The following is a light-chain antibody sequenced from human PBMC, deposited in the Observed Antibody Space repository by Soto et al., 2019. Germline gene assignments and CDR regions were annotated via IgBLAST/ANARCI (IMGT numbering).Light chain of an antibody. CDR1: SSDVVSYNY. CDR2: DVS. Sequence: QSVLTQPASVSGSPGQSITISCTGTSSDVVSYNYVSWYQHHPGKAPKLMIYDVSNRPSGVSNRFSGSKSGNTASLSISGLQPEDEADYHCSSYRTSNTRQIVCGTGTKVTVL. V-gene: IGLV2-14*03. J-gene: IGLJ1*01. CDR3: SSYRTSNTRQIV.